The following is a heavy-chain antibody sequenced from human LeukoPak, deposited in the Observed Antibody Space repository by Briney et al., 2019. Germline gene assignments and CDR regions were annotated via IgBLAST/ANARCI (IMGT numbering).Heavy chain of an antibody. Sequence: PSETLSLTCTVSGGSISSSSYYWGWIRQPPGKGLEWIGSIYYSGSTYYNPSLKSRVTISVDTSKNQFSLKLSSVTAADTAVYYCARELTGASGGFDYWGQGTLVTVSS. D-gene: IGHD7-27*01. CDR1: GGSISSSSYY. J-gene: IGHJ4*02. V-gene: IGHV4-39*01. CDR3: ARELTGASGGFDY. CDR2: IYYSGST.